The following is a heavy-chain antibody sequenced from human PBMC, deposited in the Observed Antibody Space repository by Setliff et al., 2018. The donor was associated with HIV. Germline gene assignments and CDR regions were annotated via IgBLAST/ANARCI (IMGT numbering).Heavy chain of an antibody. CDR3: ARQVTMIRGVQNYYMDV. J-gene: IGHJ6*03. D-gene: IGHD3-10*01. CDR1: GGSISSSSYY. Sequence: SETLSLTCTVSGGSISSSSYYWGWIRQPPGKGLEWVGTIAYSGSTYYNPSLKSRVTISVDTSKNQFSLKLTTMTAVDTAVYYCARQVTMIRGVQNYYMDVWGKGTTVTVSS. V-gene: IGHV4-39*01. CDR2: IAYSGST.